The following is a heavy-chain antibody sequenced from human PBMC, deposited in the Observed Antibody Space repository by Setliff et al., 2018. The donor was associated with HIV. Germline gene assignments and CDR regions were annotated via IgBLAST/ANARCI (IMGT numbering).Heavy chain of an antibody. V-gene: IGHV1-46*01. CDR3: ASAGAWQRNALDI. CDR1: GYSFTNHY. J-gene: IGHJ3*02. D-gene: IGHD5-12*01. CDR2: INPTGGST. Sequence: ASVKVSCKPSGYSFTNHYMHWVRQAPGQGLEWMGVINPTGGSTRNTQKFQGRVAMTRDTSTSTVYMELSSLRSKDTAVYYCASAGAWQRNALDIWGQGAMVT.